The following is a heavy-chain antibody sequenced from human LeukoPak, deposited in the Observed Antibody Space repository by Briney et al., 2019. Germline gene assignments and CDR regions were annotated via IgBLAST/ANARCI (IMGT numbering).Heavy chain of an antibody. CDR2: ISGSGGST. CDR3: AKGEGGSYYGPYDY. V-gene: IGHV3-23*01. CDR1: GFTFSSYG. D-gene: IGHD3-10*01. J-gene: IGHJ4*02. Sequence: GGSLRLSCAASGFTFSSYGMSWVRQAPGKGLEWVSAISGSGGSTYYADSVKGRFTISRDNSKNTLYLQMNSLRAEDTAVYYCAKGEGGSYYGPYDYWGQGTLVTVSS.